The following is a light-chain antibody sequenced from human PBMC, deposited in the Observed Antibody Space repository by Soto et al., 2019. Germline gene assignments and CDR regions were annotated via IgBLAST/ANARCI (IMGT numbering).Light chain of an antibody. V-gene: IGKV3-20*01. J-gene: IGKJ2*02. CDR3: QQYAYSHRT. CDR2: AAS. Sequence: EIVLTQSPGTLSLSPGERATLSCRASQSVAATYLAWYQQKPGQAPRLLIYAASIRATGIPDRFSGSGSETDFSLTISRVEPEDFAVYYCQQYAYSHRTFGHGTKLQIK. CDR1: QSVAATY.